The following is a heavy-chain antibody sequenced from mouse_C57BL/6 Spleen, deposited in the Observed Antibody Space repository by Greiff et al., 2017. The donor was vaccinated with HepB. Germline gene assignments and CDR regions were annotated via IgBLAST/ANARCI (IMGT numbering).Heavy chain of an antibody. J-gene: IGHJ4*01. CDR2: IDPSDSYT. V-gene: IGHV1-69*01. D-gene: IGHD2-2*01. CDR1: GYTFTSYW. Sequence: QVQLKQPGAELVMPGASVKLSCKASGYTFTSYWMHWVKQRPGQGLEWIGEIDPSDSYTNYNQKFKGKSTLTVDKSSSTAYMQLSSLTSEDSAVYYCAREWLHAMDYWGQGTSVTVSS. CDR3: AREWLHAMDY.